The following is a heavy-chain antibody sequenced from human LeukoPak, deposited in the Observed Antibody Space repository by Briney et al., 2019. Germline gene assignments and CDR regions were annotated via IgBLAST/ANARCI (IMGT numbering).Heavy chain of an antibody. Sequence: SETLSLTCTVSGGSISGYYWRWSRQPPGKGPQWIAYIYYTGITNYNPPLKSRVTISVDTSKNQFSLRLTSMTAADTAVYYCARTEGSGSSPFWGQGTMVTVSS. V-gene: IGHV4-59*01. CDR1: GGSISGYY. J-gene: IGHJ3*01. CDR3: ARTEGSGSSPF. CDR2: IYYTGIT. D-gene: IGHD3-10*01.